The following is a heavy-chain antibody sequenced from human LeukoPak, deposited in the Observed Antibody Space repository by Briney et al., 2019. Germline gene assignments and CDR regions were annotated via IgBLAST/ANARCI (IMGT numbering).Heavy chain of an antibody. J-gene: IGHJ4*02. CDR3: GESGTGDFDY. CDR1: RFTFSNYW. D-gene: IGHD3-10*01. Sequence: GGSLRLSCAASRFTFSNYWMNWVRQAPGKGLEWVSSISSSSSYIYYADSVKGRFTISRDNAKNSLYLQMNSLRAEDTAVYYCGESGTGDFDYWGQGTLVTVSS. V-gene: IGHV3-21*01. CDR2: ISSSSSYI.